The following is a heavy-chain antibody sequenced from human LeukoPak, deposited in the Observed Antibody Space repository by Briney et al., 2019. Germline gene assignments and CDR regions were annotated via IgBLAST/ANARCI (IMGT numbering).Heavy chain of an antibody. Sequence: PGGSLRLSCAASGFIFSSYWMSWVRQAPGRGLEWVANIKQDGSDKYYVGSVKGRFTISRDNAKNSLFLQMNSLRAEDTAVYYCAREIKGGDCSDCWGQGTPVTVSS. D-gene: IGHD2-21*01. CDR1: GFIFSSYW. J-gene: IGHJ4*02. CDR2: IKQDGSDK. CDR3: AREIKGGDCSDC. V-gene: IGHV3-7*01.